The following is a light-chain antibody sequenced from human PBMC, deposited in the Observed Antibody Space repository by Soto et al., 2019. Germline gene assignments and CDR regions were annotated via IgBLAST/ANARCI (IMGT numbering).Light chain of an antibody. CDR3: QQYNSYWT. CDR2: KAS. CDR1: QSISSW. V-gene: IGKV1-5*03. Sequence: DIQMTQSPSTLSASVGDRLTTSCRASQSISSWLAWYQQKPGKAPKLLIYKASSLESGVPSRFSGSGSGTEFTLTISGLKPDDFATYYCQQYNSYWTFGKGTKVDIK. J-gene: IGKJ1*01.